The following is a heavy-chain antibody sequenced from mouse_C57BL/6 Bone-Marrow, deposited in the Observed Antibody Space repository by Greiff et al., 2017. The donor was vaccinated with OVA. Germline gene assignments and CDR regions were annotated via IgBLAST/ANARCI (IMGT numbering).Heavy chain of an antibody. J-gene: IGHJ3*01. D-gene: IGHD2-5*01. V-gene: IGHV5-4*01. CDR1: GFTFSSYA. CDR3: ARDWVYYSNPWFAY. Sequence: EVKLVESGGGLVKPGGSLKLSCAASGFTFSSYAMSWVRQTPEKRLEWVATISDGGSYTYYPDNVTGRFTISRDNAKNNLYLQMSHLKSEDTAMYYCARDWVYYSNPWFAYWGQGTLVTVSA. CDR2: ISDGGSYT.